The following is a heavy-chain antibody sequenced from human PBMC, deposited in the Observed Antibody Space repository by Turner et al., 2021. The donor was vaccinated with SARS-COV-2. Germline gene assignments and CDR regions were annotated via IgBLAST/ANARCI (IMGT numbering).Heavy chain of an antibody. CDR1: GLTFDDNA. D-gene: IGHD6-19*01. CDR2: VSWNSDSI. J-gene: IGHJ4*02. CDR3: AKGRVAVSYYFDY. Sequence: EVQLVESGGGLVQPGRSLRLSCAASGLTFDDNAMHWVRQAPGNGLEWVSGVSWNSDSIGYADSVKGRFTISRDNAKNSLYLQMHTLRAEDTALYYCAKGRVAVSYYFDYWGQGTLVTVSS. V-gene: IGHV3-9*01.